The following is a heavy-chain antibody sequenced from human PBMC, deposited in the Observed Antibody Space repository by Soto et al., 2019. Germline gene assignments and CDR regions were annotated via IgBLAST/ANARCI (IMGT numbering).Heavy chain of an antibody. CDR3: TTEHYDFWSGSPWFDP. D-gene: IGHD3-3*01. CDR1: GFTFSNAW. CDR2: IKSKTDGGTT. Sequence: GGSLRLSCAASGFTFSNAWMNWVRQAPGKGLEWVGRIKSKTDGGTTDYAAPVKGRFTISRDDSKNTLYLQMNSLKTEDTAVYYCTTEHYDFWSGSPWFDPWGQGTLVTVSS. V-gene: IGHV3-15*07. J-gene: IGHJ5*02.